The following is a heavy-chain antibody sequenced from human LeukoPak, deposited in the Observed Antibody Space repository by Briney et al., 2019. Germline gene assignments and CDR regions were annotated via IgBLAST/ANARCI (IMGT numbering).Heavy chain of an antibody. Sequence: SVKVSCKASGGTFSSYAISWVRQAPGQGLEWMGGIIPIFGTANYAQKFQGRVTITADESTSTAYMELSSLRSEDTAVYYCARANSSGYSNFDYWGQGALVTVSS. J-gene: IGHJ4*02. CDR3: ARANSSGYSNFDY. V-gene: IGHV1-69*01. CDR1: GGTFSSYA. CDR2: IIPIFGTA. D-gene: IGHD3-22*01.